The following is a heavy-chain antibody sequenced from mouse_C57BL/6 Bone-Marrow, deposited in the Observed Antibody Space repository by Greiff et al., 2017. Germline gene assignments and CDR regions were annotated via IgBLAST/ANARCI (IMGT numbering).Heavy chain of an antibody. V-gene: IGHV2-2*01. CDR2: IWSGGST. CDR3: ARLGLDY. J-gene: IGHJ2*01. CDR1: GFSLTSYG. D-gene: IGHD4-1*01. Sequence: VQLQQSGPGLVQPSQSLSITCTVSGFSLTSYGVHWVRQSPGKGLEWLGVIWSGGSTDYNAAFISRLSISKDNSKSQVFFKMNSLQADDTAIYYCARLGLDYWGQGTTLTVSS.